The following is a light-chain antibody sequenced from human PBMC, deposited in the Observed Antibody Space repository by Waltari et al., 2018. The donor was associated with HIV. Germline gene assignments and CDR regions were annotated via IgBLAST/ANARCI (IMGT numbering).Light chain of an antibody. CDR3: SSYAGINNPYV. J-gene: IGLJ1*01. CDR1: SCNFGADNY. CDR2: EVS. Sequence: SVVTQPPSASGSSAHQVPLSCTLSSCNFGADNYVSSYQHHPGKAPKLLTFEVSRRPSGVPDRFSGSKSGNTASLTVSGLQAEDEADYYCSSYAGINNPYVFGTGTKVTVL. V-gene: IGLV2-8*01.